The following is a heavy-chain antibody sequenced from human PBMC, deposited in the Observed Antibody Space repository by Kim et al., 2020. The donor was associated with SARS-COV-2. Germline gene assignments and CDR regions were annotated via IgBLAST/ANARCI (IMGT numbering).Heavy chain of an antibody. Sequence: SETLSLTCTVSGGSISSGGYYWSWNRQHPVKGLEWIGYIYYSGSSSYNPSLKSRVTISVDTAKNQLSLKLMSVTAADTAVYDCAKGRTEAPVDYCGQGT. V-gene: IGHV4-31*03. CDR1: GGSISSGGYY. CDR2: IYYSGSS. J-gene: IGHJ4*02. CDR3: AKGRTEAPVDY.